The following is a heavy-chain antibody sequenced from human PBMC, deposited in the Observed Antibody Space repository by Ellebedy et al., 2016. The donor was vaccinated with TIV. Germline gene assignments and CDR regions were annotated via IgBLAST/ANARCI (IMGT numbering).Heavy chain of an antibody. D-gene: IGHD2-15*01. CDR2: IKQDGSEK. CDR3: ARDAGYCSAGSCYDC. V-gene: IGHV3-7*03. CDR1: GFTFSSHW. J-gene: IGHJ4*02. Sequence: GESLKISCAASGFTFSSHWMSWIRQAPGKGMEWLANIKQDGSEKYYLDSVKGRFTISRDNAKNSLFLQLNSLRAEDTAMYYCARDAGYCSAGSCYDCWGQGTLVTVSS.